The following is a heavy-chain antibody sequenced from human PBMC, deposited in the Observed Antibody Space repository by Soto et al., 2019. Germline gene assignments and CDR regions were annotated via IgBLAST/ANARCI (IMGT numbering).Heavy chain of an antibody. CDR3: ATNHDDISGRTPLLFDS. J-gene: IGHJ4*02. CDR1: GDSIGTGGYY. Sequence: QVQLQESGPGLVKPSQTLSLTCTVSGDSIGTGGYYWDWIRQHPGKGPEWIGYIHYSGNTYYNPSLTSLLTISLDTSKNQFSLHLSSVTAADTAVYYCATNHDDISGRTPLLFDSWGQGTLVTVSS. CDR2: IHYSGNT. D-gene: IGHD3-22*01. V-gene: IGHV4-31*01.